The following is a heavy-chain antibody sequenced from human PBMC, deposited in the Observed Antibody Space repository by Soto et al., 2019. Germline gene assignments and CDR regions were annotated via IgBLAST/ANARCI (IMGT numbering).Heavy chain of an antibody. CDR2: IYCSAST. CDR1: GGSISSGGYY. D-gene: IGHD3-3*01. CDR3: ARDQNGIEYYDFWSGYHHWFDP. J-gene: IGHJ5*02. Sequence: SETLSLTCTVSGGSISSGGYYWSWIRQHPGKGLEWIGYIYCSASTYYNPSLKSRVTISVDTSKNQFSLKLSSVTAADTAVYYCARDQNGIEYYDFWSGYHHWFDPWGQGTLVTVSS. V-gene: IGHV4-31*03.